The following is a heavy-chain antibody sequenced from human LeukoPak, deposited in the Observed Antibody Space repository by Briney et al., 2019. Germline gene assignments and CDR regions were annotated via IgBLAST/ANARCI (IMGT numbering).Heavy chain of an antibody. J-gene: IGHJ4*02. V-gene: IGHV4/OR15-8*01. CDR3: ATSRIAVASFHFDS. Sequence: PSETLSLTCVVSGGFISSTNWWSWVRQPPGKGLEWIGEIYHSGNPNYSPSLKSRVTISVDKSNNQFSLKLSSVTAADTAVYYCATSRIAVASFHFDSWGQGTLVTVSS. CDR1: GGFISSTNW. D-gene: IGHD6-19*01. CDR2: IYHSGNP.